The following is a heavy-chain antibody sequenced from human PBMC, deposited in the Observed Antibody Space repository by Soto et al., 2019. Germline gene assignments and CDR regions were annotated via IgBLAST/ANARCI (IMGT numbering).Heavy chain of an antibody. D-gene: IGHD2-21*02. Sequence: QVQLVQSGAEVKKPGASVKVSCKASGYTFTSYDINWVRQATGQGLEWMGWMNPNSGNTGYAQKFQGRVTMTRNTSISTAYMELSSLRSEDTAVYYCARGGVVAYCGGDCYVIGNWFDPWGQGTLVTVSS. J-gene: IGHJ5*02. V-gene: IGHV1-8*01. CDR3: ARGGVVAYCGGDCYVIGNWFDP. CDR1: GYTFTSYD. CDR2: MNPNSGNT.